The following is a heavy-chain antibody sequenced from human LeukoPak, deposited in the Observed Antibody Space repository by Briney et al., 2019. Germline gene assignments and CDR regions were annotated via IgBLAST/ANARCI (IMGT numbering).Heavy chain of an antibody. CDR3: ARHHGSGPPNWFDP. J-gene: IGHJ5*02. CDR2: IYYRGST. CDR1: GGSISSTIYY. Sequence: PSETLSLACTVSGGSISSTIYYWGWIRQPPGKGLEWIGSIYYRGSTYYNPSLKSRVAISVDTSKNQFSLKLSSVTAADTAVYYCARHHGSGPPNWFDPWGQGTLVTVSS. V-gene: IGHV4-39*01. D-gene: IGHD3-10*01.